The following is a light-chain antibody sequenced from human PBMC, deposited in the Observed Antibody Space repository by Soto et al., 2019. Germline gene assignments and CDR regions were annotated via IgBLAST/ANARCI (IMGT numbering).Light chain of an antibody. CDR1: QSVTSSY. V-gene: IGKV3-20*01. CDR3: QHYGFSPRWT. CDR2: GAS. J-gene: IGKJ1*01. Sequence: EIVLTQSPGTLSLSPGERATLSCRASQSVTSSYLAWFQQKPGQAPRPLIYGASRSATGIPDRFSGSGSGTDFTLTISRLEPEDFAVYYCQHYGFSPRWTFGQGTKVDI.